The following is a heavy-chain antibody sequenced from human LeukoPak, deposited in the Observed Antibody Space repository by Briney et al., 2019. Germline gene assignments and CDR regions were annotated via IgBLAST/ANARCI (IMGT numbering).Heavy chain of an antibody. Sequence: GGSLRLACAASGFTFTSYAMSWVRQAPGKGLEWVSVIYSGGSTYYADSVKGRFTISRDNSKNTLYLQMNSLRAEDTAVYYCARGAGAGLFYYFDYWGQGTLVTVSS. CDR3: ARGAGAGLFYYFDY. J-gene: IGHJ4*02. V-gene: IGHV3-66*01. D-gene: IGHD2-21*01. CDR2: IYSGGST. CDR1: GFTFTSYA.